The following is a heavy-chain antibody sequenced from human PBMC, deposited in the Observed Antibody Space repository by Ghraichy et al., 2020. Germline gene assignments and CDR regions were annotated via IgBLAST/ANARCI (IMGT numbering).Heavy chain of an antibody. J-gene: IGHJ4*02. D-gene: IGHD2-2*01. V-gene: IGHV1-18*01. Sequence: ASVKVSCKSSGYTFTSYGISWVRQAPGQGLEWMGWISSYNGNTNYAQKLQGRVTMTTDTSTTTTYMELTSLTSDDTAVYYCARGTRYCSTTSCFAEIYYFDYWGQGILVTVSS. CDR3: ARGTRYCSTTSCFAEIYYFDY. CDR1: GYTFTSYG. CDR2: ISSYNGNT.